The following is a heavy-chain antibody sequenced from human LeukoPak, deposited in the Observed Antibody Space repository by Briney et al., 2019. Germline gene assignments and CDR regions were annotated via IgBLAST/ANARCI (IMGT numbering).Heavy chain of an antibody. D-gene: IGHD2-15*01. J-gene: IGHJ4*02. V-gene: IGHV4-39*07. CDR3: AIVGVVGAAHGGGRIDY. CDR2: IYYSGST. CDR1: GDSISSRNSY. Sequence: SEALSLTCSVSGDSISSRNSYWGWIRQSPGKGLEWIGSIYYSGSTYYNPSLKSRVTISVDTSKNQFSLKLSSVTAADTAVYYCAIVGVVGAAHGGGRIDYWGQGTLVTVSS.